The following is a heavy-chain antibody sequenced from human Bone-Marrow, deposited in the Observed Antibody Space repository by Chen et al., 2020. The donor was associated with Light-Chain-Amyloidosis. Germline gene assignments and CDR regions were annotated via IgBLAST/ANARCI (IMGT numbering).Heavy chain of an antibody. CDR1: GASMTNGSHY. V-gene: IGHV4-61*02. J-gene: IGHJ3*02. D-gene: IGHD2-2*01. CDR2: IYTSGNT. CDR3: TRAWRSTSDGRHDAFDI. Sequence: GSGPGLVKPSQTLSLTCSVSGASMTNGSHYWSWIRLPAGKGLEWIGRIYTSGNTNYSPSLKSRVTISVDTSKNQFSLKLSSVTAADTAMYFCTRAWRSTSDGRHDAFDIWGQGTMVTVSS.